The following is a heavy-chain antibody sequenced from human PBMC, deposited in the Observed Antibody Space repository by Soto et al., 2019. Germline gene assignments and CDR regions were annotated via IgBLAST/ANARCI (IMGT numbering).Heavy chain of an antibody. CDR3: SKWKRIAARPDFDY. D-gene: IGHD6-6*01. CDR1: GFTFSSYA. J-gene: IGHJ4*02. V-gene: IGHV3-23*01. CDR2: ISGSGGST. Sequence: GGSLRLSCAASGFTFSSYAMRWVRQAPGKGLVWVSAISGSGGSTYYADSVKGRFTISRDNSKNTLYLQMNSLRAEDTAVYYCSKWKRIAARPDFDYGGQGTLDNGSS.